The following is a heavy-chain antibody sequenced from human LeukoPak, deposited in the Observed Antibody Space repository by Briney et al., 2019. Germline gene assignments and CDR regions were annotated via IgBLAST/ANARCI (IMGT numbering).Heavy chain of an antibody. J-gene: IGHJ6*02. CDR3: AREWGAAAAGEDYYYGMDV. V-gene: IGHV1-69*13. CDR2: IIPIFGTA. CDR1: GGTFSSYA. Sequence: ASVKVSCKASGGTFSSYAISWVRQAPGQGLEWMGGIIPIFGTANYAQKFQGRVTITADESTSTAYMELSSLRSEDTAVYYCAREWGAAAAGEDYYYGMDVWGQGTTVTVSS. D-gene: IGHD6-13*01.